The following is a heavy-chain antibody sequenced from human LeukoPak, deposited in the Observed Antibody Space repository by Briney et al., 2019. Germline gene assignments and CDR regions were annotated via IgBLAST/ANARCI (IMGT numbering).Heavy chain of an antibody. CDR3: AALKGTTVTRTSI. Sequence: GRSLRLSCAASGFTFDDYAMHWVRQAPGKGLEWVSGISWNSGSIGYADSVEGRFTISRDNAKNSLYLQMNSLRAEDTALYYCAALKGTTVTRTSIWGQGTMVTVSS. CDR2: ISWNSGSI. J-gene: IGHJ3*02. D-gene: IGHD4-17*01. CDR1: GFTFDDYA. V-gene: IGHV3-9*01.